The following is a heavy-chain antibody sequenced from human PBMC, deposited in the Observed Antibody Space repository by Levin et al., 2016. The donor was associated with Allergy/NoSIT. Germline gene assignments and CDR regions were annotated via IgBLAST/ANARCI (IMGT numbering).Heavy chain of an antibody. Sequence: SETLSLTCTVSGGSISSYYWTWIRQPPGKGLEWIGYIYYSGSTNYNPSLKSRVTISLDTSKNQFSLMLSSVTAADTAVYFCARGSDYSNYDSFSNYYGMDVWGQGTTVTVSS. CDR1: GGSISSYY. CDR3: ARGSDYSNYDSFSNYYGMDV. CDR2: IYYSGST. J-gene: IGHJ6*02. V-gene: IGHV4-59*01. D-gene: IGHD4-11*01.